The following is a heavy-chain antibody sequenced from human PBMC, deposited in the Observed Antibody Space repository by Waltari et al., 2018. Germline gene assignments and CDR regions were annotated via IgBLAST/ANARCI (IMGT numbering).Heavy chain of an antibody. CDR2: IYPGDSET. D-gene: IGHD6-19*01. CDR1: RYTFTKYW. V-gene: IGHV5-51*01. J-gene: IGHJ4*02. CDR3: ARLAGAVASFDY. Sequence: EVQLLQSGAEVKEPGESLKISCKGPRYTFTKYWIGGGRQKPGKGLEWMVIIYPGDSETKYSPSFQGRVTISADKSITTAYLQWNSLQASDSAMYYCARLAGAVASFDYWGQGTLVTVSS.